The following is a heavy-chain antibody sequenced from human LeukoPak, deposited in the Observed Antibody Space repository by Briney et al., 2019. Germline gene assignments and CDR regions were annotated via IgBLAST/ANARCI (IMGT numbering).Heavy chain of an antibody. D-gene: IGHD1-7*01. CDR3: ARGRGPSRISGTTTQLGGVWSDP. Sequence: PSETLSLTCAVYGGSFSGSYWSWIRQPPGKGLEWIGEINYSGSTNYNPSLKSRVTISIDTSKNQFSLKLNSVTAADTALYYCARGRGPSRISGTTTQLGGVWSDPWGQGTLVTVSS. V-gene: IGHV4-34*01. J-gene: IGHJ5*02. CDR2: INYSGST. CDR1: GGSFSGSY.